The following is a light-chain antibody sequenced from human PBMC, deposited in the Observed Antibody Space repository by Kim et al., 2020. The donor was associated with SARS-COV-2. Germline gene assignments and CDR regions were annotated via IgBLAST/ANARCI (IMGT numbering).Light chain of an antibody. Sequence: SVSPGQTARITCSGDILAQRYVRWFQQKPGQAPLLVIYRDSERPSEIPERFSGSSSGTTVTLTISGAQVEDESDYYCYSATDNNRVFGGGTQLTVL. J-gene: IGLJ2*01. CDR1: ILAQRY. V-gene: IGLV3-27*01. CDR3: YSATDNNRV. CDR2: RDS.